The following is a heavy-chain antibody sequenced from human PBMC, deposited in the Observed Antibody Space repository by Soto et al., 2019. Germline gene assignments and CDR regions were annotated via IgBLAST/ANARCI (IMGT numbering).Heavy chain of an antibody. CDR3: AREGSFCGGDCYPAYFDY. Sequence: GASVKVSCKASGGTFSSYAISWVRQAPGQGLEWMGGIIPIFGTANYAQKFQGRVTITADESTSTAYMELSSLRSEDTAVYYCAREGSFCGGDCYPAYFDYWGQGTLVTVSS. CDR1: GGTFSSYA. D-gene: IGHD2-21*02. V-gene: IGHV1-69*13. J-gene: IGHJ4*02. CDR2: IIPIFGTA.